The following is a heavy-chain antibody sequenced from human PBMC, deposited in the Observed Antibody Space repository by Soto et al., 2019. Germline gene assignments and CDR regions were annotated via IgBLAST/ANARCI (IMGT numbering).Heavy chain of an antibody. CDR2: IYRGGDT. Sequence: GGSLRLSCAVSGFTVSYNYMSWVRQAPGKGLEWVSVIYRGGDTFYADSVKGRFTISRDNSKNTLYLEMNTLRAEDTAIYFCCKGRGGSGYSPLYFDYWGLGTLVTVSS. D-gene: IGHD3-22*01. CDR3: CKGRGGSGYSPLYFDY. CDR1: GFTVSYNY. V-gene: IGHV3-53*01. J-gene: IGHJ4*02.